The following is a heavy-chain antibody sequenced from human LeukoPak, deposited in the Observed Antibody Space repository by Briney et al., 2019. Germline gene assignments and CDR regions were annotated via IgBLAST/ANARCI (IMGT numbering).Heavy chain of an antibody. J-gene: IGHJ6*02. CDR2: IYYSGST. CDR3: ARFKYDFWSGSRSYYFYGMDV. Sequence: PSETLSLTCTVSGGSISSHYWSWIRQPPGKGLEWIGYIYYSGSTTYTPSLKSRVTISLDTSKNQFSLKLSSVTAADTAVYYCARFKYDFWSGSRSYYFYGMDVWGQGTTATVSS. D-gene: IGHD3-3*01. V-gene: IGHV4-59*08. CDR1: GGSISSHY.